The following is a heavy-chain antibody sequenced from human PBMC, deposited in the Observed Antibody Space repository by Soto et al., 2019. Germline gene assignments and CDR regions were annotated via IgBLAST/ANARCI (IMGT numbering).Heavy chain of an antibody. CDR3: ARESHDILTGPPWVWYFDL. Sequence: QVQLQQWGAGPVRPLETLSLTCGVSGGSFSGYYWAWIRKSPGTGLEWIGEIHDRGSINYNQSPTSRVRISVDRSKNHYSLNLRSVTAAHTSVYYCARESHDILTGPPWVWYFDLWGRGTLVTVSS. D-gene: IGHD3-9*01. J-gene: IGHJ2*01. CDR2: IHDRGSI. CDR1: GGSFSGYY. V-gene: IGHV4-34*01.